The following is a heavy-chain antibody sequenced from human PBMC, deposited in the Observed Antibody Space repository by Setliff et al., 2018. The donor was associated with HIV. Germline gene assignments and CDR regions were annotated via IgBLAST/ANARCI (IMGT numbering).Heavy chain of an antibody. D-gene: IGHD3-9*01. CDR1: GDSVSGYY. Sequence: PSETLSLTCTVPGDSVSGYYRTWIRQPPGKGLEWIGDIYYTGSTNFSPSLKSRVTISLDTSKNQFSLKLRSVSAADTAMYYCARGNPDFDILTGYWSHYFNYWGQGRPVTSPQ. J-gene: IGHJ4*02. CDR2: IYYTGST. CDR3: ARGNPDFDILTGYWSHYFNY. V-gene: IGHV4-59*02.